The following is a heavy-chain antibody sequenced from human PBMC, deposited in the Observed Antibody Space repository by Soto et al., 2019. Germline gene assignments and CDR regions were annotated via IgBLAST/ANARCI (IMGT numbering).Heavy chain of an antibody. CDR3: ARRVVVAATRAFDI. CDR1: GGSISSGGYY. CDR2: IYYSGST. V-gene: IGHV4-31*03. D-gene: IGHD2-15*01. Sequence: SETLSLTCTVSGGSISSGGYYWSWIRQHPGKGLEWIGYIYYSGSTYYNPSLKSRVTISVDTSKNQFSLKLSSVTAADTAVYYCARRVVVAATRAFDIWGKGTMVTVSS. J-gene: IGHJ3*02.